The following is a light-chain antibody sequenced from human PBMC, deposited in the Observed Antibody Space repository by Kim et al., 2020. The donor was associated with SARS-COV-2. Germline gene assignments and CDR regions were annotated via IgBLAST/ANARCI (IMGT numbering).Light chain of an antibody. V-gene: IGKV3-15*01. CDR1: QSVSSN. CDR3: QQYNNWPWT. Sequence: VSPGERATLSCRASQSVSSNLAWYQQKPGQAPRLLIYDVSTRATGIPARFSGSGSGTEFSLTISRLQSEDFALYYCQQYNNWPWTFGQGTKVDIK. J-gene: IGKJ1*01. CDR2: DVS.